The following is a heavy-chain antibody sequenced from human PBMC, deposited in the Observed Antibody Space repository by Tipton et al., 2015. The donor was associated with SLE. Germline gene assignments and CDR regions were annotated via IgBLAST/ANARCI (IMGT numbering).Heavy chain of an antibody. CDR1: GGSISSSGYY. D-gene: IGHD2-8*02. V-gene: IGHV4-39*07. J-gene: IGHJ5*02. CDR2: IFHSGDV. CDR3: VRDGFCRSGVCYRNWFDP. Sequence: TLSLTCTVSGGSISSSGYYWGWIRQPPGKGLEWMGSIFHSGDVYYNPSVKSRVTISIETSKNQFSLQLTSMTAADTAVYYCVRDGFCRSGVCYRNWFDPWGPGSLVTVSS.